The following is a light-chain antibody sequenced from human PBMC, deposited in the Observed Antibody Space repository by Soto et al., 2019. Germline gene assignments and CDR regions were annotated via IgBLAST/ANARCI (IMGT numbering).Light chain of an antibody. Sequence: VLTQSPSASGTPGQRVTISCSGSSSNIGLNYVYWYQQLPGTAPKLLIYRNDQRPSGVPDRFSGSKSGTSASLAISAVQSEDEADYFCASWDDSLTVVFGGGTKDTVL. CDR3: ASWDDSLTVV. J-gene: IGLJ2*01. CDR1: SSNIGLNY. CDR2: RND. V-gene: IGLV1-47*01.